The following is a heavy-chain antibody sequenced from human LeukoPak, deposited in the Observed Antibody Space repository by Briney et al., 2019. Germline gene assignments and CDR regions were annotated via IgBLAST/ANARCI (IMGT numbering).Heavy chain of an antibody. J-gene: IGHJ3*02. D-gene: IGHD5-18*01. CDR3: AKVRVDTAMVDAFDI. V-gene: IGHV3-30*02. CDR1: GLRFSNYG. Sequence: GGPLRLSCAASGLRFSNYGMHWVRQAPGKGLEWVAFIRFDGRSKYFAASVKGRFIISRDNFQNPLILQMNTLKVEDTAVYYCAKVRVDTAMVDAFDIWGQGTRVVVSS. CDR2: IRFDGRSK.